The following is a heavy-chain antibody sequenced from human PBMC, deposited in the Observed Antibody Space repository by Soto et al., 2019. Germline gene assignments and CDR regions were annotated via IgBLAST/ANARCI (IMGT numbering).Heavy chain of an antibody. CDR2: IWYDGSNK. CDR3: ARSRRDYSSGYYFHYYYGMDV. CDR1: GFTFSSYG. J-gene: IGHJ6*02. V-gene: IGHV3-33*01. D-gene: IGHD3-22*01. Sequence: QVQLVESGGGVVQPGRSLRLSCAASGFTFSSYGMHWVRQAPGKGLEWVAVIWYDGSNKYYADSVKGRFTISRDNSKNTLYLQINSLRAEDTAVYYCARSRRDYSSGYYFHYYYGMDVWGQGTTVTVSS.